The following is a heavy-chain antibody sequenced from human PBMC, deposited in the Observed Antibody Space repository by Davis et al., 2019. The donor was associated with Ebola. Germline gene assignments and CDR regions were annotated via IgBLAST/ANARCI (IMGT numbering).Heavy chain of an antibody. CDR2: IIPISKKA. D-gene: IGHD6-13*01. J-gene: IGHJ6*03. CDR1: GDTFSSYS. Sequence: SVQVSCKASGDTFSSYSISWVRQAPGQGLEWMGGIIPISKKANYAQKFQGRVTITADKSTSTVYIELSSLRSEDTAVYYCANKAGLGGSYVYYYMDVWGKGTTVTVSS. CDR3: ANKAGLGGSYVYYYMDV. V-gene: IGHV1-69*06.